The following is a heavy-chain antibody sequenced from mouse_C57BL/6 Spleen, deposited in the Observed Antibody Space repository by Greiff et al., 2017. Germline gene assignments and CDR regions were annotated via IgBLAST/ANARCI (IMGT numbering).Heavy chain of an antibody. CDR3: ARHTYYSNYSYFDY. V-gene: IGHV1-81*01. D-gene: IGHD2-5*01. Sequence: VQLQQSGAELARPGASVKLSCKASGYTFTSYGISWVKQRTGQGLEWIGEIYPRSGNTYYNEKFKGKATLTADKSSSTAYMELRSLTSEDSAVYFCARHTYYSNYSYFDYWGQGTTLTVSS. CDR2: IYPRSGNT. CDR1: GYTFTSYG. J-gene: IGHJ2*01.